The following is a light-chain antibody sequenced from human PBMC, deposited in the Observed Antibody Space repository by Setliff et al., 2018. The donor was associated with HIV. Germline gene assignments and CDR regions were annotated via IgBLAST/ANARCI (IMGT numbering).Light chain of an antibody. CDR3: CSNTGSNTYV. V-gene: IGLV2-23*01. J-gene: IGLJ1*01. Sequence: QSALTQPASVSGSPGQSITISCSGTRNDVGRYDLVSWYQQHPGKAPKLMIYQASRRPSGVSNRFSASKSGNTASLTISGLQAEDEADYYCCSNTGSNTYVFGTGTKGTVL. CDR1: RNDVGRYDL. CDR2: QAS.